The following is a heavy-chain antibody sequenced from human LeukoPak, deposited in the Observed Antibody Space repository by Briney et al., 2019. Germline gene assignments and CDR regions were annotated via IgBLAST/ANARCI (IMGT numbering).Heavy chain of an antibody. Sequence: QTGGSLRLSCAASGFTFSSYAMHWVRQAPGKGLEWVAVISYDGSNKYYADSVKGRFTISRDNSKNTLYLQMNSLRAEDTAVYYCASQDYYDSSGYSKFDYWGQGTLVTVSS. CDR2: ISYDGSNK. J-gene: IGHJ4*02. CDR1: GFTFSSYA. V-gene: IGHV3-30-3*01. CDR3: ASQDYYDSSGYSKFDY. D-gene: IGHD3-22*01.